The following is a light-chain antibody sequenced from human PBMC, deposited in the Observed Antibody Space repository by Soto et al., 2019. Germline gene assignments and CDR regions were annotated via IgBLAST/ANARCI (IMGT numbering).Light chain of an antibody. CDR3: QQYHTSSIT. CDR1: QTISSW. CDR2: DAS. Sequence: DIQLTQYPSFLSASVGDRVTITCRASQTISSWLAWYQQKPGKAPNLLIYDASTLERGVPSRFSGTGSGTEFTLTIDSLQPDDFATYYCQQYHTSSITFGQGTRLEIK. J-gene: IGKJ5*01. V-gene: IGKV1-5*01.